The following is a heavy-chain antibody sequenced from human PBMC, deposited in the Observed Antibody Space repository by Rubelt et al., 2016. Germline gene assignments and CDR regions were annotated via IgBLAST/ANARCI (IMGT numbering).Heavy chain of an antibody. Sequence: QVQLQQWGAGLLKPSETLSLTCAVYGGSFSGYYWSWIRQPPGKGLEWIGEINHSGSTNYNPSLKSRVTISVDTSKNQFSLKLSSVTAADTAVYYCARGVDSSASRLDYWGQGTLVTVSS. V-gene: IGHV4-34*01. CDR1: GGSFSGYY. CDR2: INHSGST. D-gene: IGHD6-6*01. CDR3: ARGVDSSASRLDY. J-gene: IGHJ4*02.